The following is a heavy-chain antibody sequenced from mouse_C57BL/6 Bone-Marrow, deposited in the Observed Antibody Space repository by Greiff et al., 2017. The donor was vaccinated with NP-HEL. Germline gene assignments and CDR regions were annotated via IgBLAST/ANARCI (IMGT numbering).Heavy chain of an antibody. Sequence: EVQLVESGGGLVKPGGSLKLSCAASGFTFSSYAMSWVRQTPEKRLEWVATISDGGSYTYYTDNVKGRFTISRDNAKNNLYLQMSHLKSEDTAMYYCARGLRLWYFDVWGTGTTVTVSS. V-gene: IGHV5-4*01. CDR2: ISDGGSYT. J-gene: IGHJ1*03. CDR3: ARGLRLWYFDV. CDR1: GFTFSSYA. D-gene: IGHD1-2*01.